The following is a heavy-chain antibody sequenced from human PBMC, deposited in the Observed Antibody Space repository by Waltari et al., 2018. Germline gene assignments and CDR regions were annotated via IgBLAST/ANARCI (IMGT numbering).Heavy chain of an antibody. CDR2: INPSGGST. D-gene: IGHD2-21*01. Sequence: QVQLVQSGAEVKKPGASVKISCKTSEYTFTSSYIHWVRPAPGQGLEWKGIINPSGGSTIYAQKFQGRVTMTRDTSTSTVYMELSSLRSEDTAVYYCALDTGALWMDVWGQGTTVTVSS. CDR1: EYTFTSSY. J-gene: IGHJ6*02. CDR3: ALDTGALWMDV. V-gene: IGHV1-46*01.